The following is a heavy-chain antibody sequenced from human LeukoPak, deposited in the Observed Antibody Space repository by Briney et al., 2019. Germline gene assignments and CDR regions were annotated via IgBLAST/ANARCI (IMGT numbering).Heavy chain of an antibody. CDR2: ISTNGGGT. CDR3: ARYCSGVSCYSGYDY. D-gene: IGHD2-15*01. CDR1: GFTFSTYA. J-gene: IGHJ4*02. Sequence: GSHTLSCAASGFTFSTYAMHWVCQTPGKGLEYVSAISTNGGGTYYANSVMGRFTISRDNSKNTLYLPMGSLRAEDMAVYYCARYCSGVSCYSGYDYWGQRTLVSASS. V-gene: IGHV3-64*01.